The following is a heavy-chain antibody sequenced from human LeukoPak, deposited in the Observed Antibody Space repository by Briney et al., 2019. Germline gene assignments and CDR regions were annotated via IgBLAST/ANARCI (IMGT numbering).Heavy chain of an antibody. Sequence: SETLSLTCTVSGASITSYYWSWIRQPPGKGLEWIGRIYTSGSTNYNPSLKSRVTMSVDTSKNQFSLKLSSVTAADTAVYYCARVRGDYASHGYWYFDLWGRGTLVTVSS. D-gene: IGHD4-17*01. CDR2: IYTSGST. CDR1: GASITSYY. CDR3: ARVRGDYASHGYWYFDL. V-gene: IGHV4-4*07. J-gene: IGHJ2*01.